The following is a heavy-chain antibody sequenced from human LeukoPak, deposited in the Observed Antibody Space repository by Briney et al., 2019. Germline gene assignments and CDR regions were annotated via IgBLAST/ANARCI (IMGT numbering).Heavy chain of an antibody. CDR3: ARDRGISSGWFDY. CDR2: ISYDGSNK. D-gene: IGHD6-19*01. CDR1: GFSVSNNY. V-gene: IGHV3-30-3*01. J-gene: IGHJ4*02. Sequence: AGGSLRLSCAASGFSVSNNYMSWVRQAPGKGLEWVAVISYDGSNKYYADSVKGRFTISRDNSKNTLYLQMNSLRAEDTAVYYCARDRGISSGWFDYWGQGTLVTVSS.